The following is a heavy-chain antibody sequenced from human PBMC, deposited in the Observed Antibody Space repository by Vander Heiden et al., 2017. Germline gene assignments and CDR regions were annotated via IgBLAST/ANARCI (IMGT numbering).Heavy chain of an antibody. J-gene: IGHJ4*02. CDR1: GFTFSSYA. D-gene: IGHD3-10*01. CDR2: ISGSGGST. Sequence: EVQLLESGGGLVQPGGSLSLSCAASGFTFSSYAMNWVRQAPGKGLEWVSAISGSGGSTYYADSVKGRFTISRDNSKNTLYLQMNSLRAEDTAVYYCAKSSRGGGGRNWGQGTLVTVSS. V-gene: IGHV3-23*01. CDR3: AKSSRGGGGRN.